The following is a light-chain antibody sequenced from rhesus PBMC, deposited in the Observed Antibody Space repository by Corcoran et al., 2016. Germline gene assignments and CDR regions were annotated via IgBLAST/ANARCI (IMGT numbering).Light chain of an antibody. CDR2: GES. V-gene: IGKV1-25*01. Sequence: DIQMTQSPTSLSASVGDRVTINCRASQGISSYLAWYQHKPGKAPQLLIYGESTLQSGVPSRFSGSGSVTDFTLTISSLQPEDFATYYCQQHNTYPLTFGGGTRVELK. J-gene: IGKJ4*01. CDR1: QGISSY. CDR3: QQHNTYPLT.